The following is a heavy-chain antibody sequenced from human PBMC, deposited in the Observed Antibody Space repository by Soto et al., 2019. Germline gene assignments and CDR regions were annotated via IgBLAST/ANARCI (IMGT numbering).Heavy chain of an antibody. J-gene: IGHJ4*02. CDR2: IYYSGTT. V-gene: IGHV4-31*03. CDR1: GGSITSAGYY. CDR3: ARENQRVPLGSDFDS. Sequence: QVQLQESGPGLVKPSQTLSLTCTVSGGSITSAGYYWTWIRQHPGKGLEWIACIYYSGTTSYSPSLRSRLTISVDTSKSQFSLKLTSVTAADTAVYYCARENQRVPLGSDFDSWGQGTLVTVSS.